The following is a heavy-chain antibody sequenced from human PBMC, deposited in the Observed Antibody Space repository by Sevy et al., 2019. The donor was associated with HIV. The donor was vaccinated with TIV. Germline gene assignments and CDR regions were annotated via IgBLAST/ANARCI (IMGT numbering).Heavy chain of an antibody. CDR2: ISGSGGSST. Sequence: GGSLRLSCAVSGFTFSTYAMSWVRQAPGKGLEWVSAISGSGGSSTYYADSVKGRFTISRYNSKNTLYLQMNSLRAEDTVVYYCENERDFWSAACYFDYWGQGTLVTVSS. CDR3: ENERDFWSAACYFDY. D-gene: IGHD3-3*01. J-gene: IGHJ4*02. V-gene: IGHV3-23*01. CDR1: GFTFSTYA.